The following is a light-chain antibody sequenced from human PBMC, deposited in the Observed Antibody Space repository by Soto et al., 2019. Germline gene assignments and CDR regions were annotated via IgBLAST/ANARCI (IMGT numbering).Light chain of an antibody. CDR3: FSYTSSTAYV. CDR1: SSDVGGYNY. Sequence: QSVLTQPASVSGSPGQSITISCTGTSSDVGGYNYVSWYQLHPGKAPKLMVYEVSNRPSGVSNRFSGSKSGNTASLTISGLHAEDEADYYCFSYTSSTAYVFGTGTNVTVL. J-gene: IGLJ1*01. V-gene: IGLV2-14*01. CDR2: EVS.